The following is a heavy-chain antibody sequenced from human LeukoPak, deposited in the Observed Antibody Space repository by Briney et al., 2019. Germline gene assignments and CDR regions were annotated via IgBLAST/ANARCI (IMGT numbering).Heavy chain of an antibody. CDR2: IYAGST. Sequence: SETLSLTCAVYGGSFSGYYWNWIRQPAGKGLEWIGRIYAGSTNYNPSLKSRVTMSVDTSKNQFSLKLNSVTAADTAVYYCARGRSGSHLGDYWGQGTLVTVSS. CDR1: GGSFSGYY. V-gene: IGHV4-59*10. J-gene: IGHJ4*02. D-gene: IGHD1-26*01. CDR3: ARGRSGSHLGDY.